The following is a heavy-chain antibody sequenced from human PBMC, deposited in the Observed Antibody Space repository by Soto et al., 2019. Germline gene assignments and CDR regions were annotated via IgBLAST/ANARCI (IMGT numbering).Heavy chain of an antibody. CDR3: ATYRKFFQI. V-gene: IGHV4-30-2*01. Sequence: SETLSLTGAVSGGYISGGDYSWSWIRQPPGKGLEWIGFIYNSGSTYYNSSLKSRVTISVDRSKNHFVLDLTSVTAADTAVYYCATYRKFFQIWGQGTKVTV. J-gene: IGHJ3*02. CDR1: GGYISGGDYS. CDR2: IYNSGST.